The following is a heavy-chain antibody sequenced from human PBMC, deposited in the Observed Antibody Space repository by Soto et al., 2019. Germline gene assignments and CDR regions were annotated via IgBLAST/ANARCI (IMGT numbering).Heavy chain of an antibody. J-gene: IGHJ4*02. Sequence: GGSLRLSCAASGFTFSSYAMSWVRQAPGKGLEWVSAISGSGGSTYYADSVKGRFTISRDNSKNTLYLQRNSLRAEDTAVYYCAKARLRRLGFDYWGQGTLVTVSS. CDR1: GFTFSSYA. CDR2: ISGSGGST. V-gene: IGHV3-23*01. D-gene: IGHD4-17*01. CDR3: AKARLRRLGFDY.